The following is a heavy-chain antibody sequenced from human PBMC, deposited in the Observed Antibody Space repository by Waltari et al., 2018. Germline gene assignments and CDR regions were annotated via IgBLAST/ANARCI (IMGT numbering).Heavy chain of an antibody. CDR2: NSGYNGNK. CDR3: ARTYYYDRRDFDH. CDR1: GYTFSNSG. Sequence: QVQMVQSGPEVKKPGASVTVSCKYSGYTFSNSGISWVRLAPGQGLEWMGWNSGYNGNKKYAPKVQGRVTGTTDTSSGTTDMELRSLGSDDTAVYYCARTYYYDRRDFDHWGQGTLVTVSS. D-gene: IGHD3-22*01. V-gene: IGHV1-18*04. J-gene: IGHJ4*02.